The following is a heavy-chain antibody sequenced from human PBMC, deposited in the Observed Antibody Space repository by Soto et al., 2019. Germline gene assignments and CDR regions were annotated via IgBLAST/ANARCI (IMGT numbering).Heavy chain of an antibody. D-gene: IGHD4-4*01. CDR1: GVNVSSNC. Sequence: EVQLVESGGGLVQPGGSLRLSWAASGVNVSSNCMHWFRQVPGKGLVWVSRINGDGRITTYADSVKGRFTVSRDNAKNMLFLEMNSLRDEDTEVYYWARVVTGYYSMEVWGTGTTVTVYS. V-gene: IGHV3-74*01. J-gene: IGHJ6*03. CDR2: INGDGRIT. CDR3: ARVVTGYYSMEV.